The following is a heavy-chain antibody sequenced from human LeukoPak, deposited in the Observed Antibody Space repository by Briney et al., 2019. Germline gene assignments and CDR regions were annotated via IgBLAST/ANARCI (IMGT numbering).Heavy chain of an antibody. CDR2: IQHDGSGE. CDR3: ARAKHYSGSGSSCFPDY. Sequence: GGSLRLSCAASGFTFSSYHMTWVRQAPGKGLEWVADIQHDGSGEYYVDSVKGRFTISRDNAKNSLFLQMNSLRAEDTAVYYCARAKHYSGSGSSCFPDYWGQGTLVTVSS. J-gene: IGHJ4*02. D-gene: IGHD3-10*01. V-gene: IGHV3-7*05. CDR1: GFTFSSYH.